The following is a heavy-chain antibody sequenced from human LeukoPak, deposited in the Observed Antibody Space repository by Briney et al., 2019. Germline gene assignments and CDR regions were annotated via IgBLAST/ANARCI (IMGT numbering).Heavy chain of an antibody. D-gene: IGHD3-22*01. J-gene: IGHJ3*02. CDR2: ISWNSGST. V-gene: IGHV3-9*01. CDR3: AKDIGSTMIVVGHAFDI. CDR1: GFTFDDYA. Sequence: PGGSLRLSCAASGFTFDDYAMHWVRQAPGKGLEWVSGISWNSGSTGYADSVKGRFTISRDNAKNSLYLQMNSLRAEDTALYYCAKDIGSTMIVVGHAFDIWGQGTMVTVSS.